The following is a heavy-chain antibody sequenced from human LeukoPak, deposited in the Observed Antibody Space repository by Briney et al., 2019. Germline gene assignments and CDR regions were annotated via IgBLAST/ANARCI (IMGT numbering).Heavy chain of an antibody. CDR3: ARRSGSSGWSPPDY. J-gene: IGHJ4*02. D-gene: IGHD6-19*01. V-gene: IGHV3-30*04. Sequence: GGSLRLSCAASGFTFSSYAMHWVRQAPGKGLEWVAVISYDGSNKYYADSVKGRFTISRDNSKNTLYLQMNSLRAEDTAVYYCARRSGSSGWSPPDYWGQGTLVTVSS. CDR1: GFTFSSYA. CDR2: ISYDGSNK.